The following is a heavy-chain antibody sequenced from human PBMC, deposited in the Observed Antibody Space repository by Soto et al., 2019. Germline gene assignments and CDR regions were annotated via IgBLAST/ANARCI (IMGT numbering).Heavy chain of an antibody. CDR3: ARDHNFGFILYAMDV. D-gene: IGHD2-15*01. CDR2: INPSSGRT. V-gene: IGHV1-46*01. CDR1: GYTFTSYS. J-gene: IGHJ6*02. Sequence: ASVKVSCKASGYTFTSYSMHWVRQAPGQGLGWMGIINPSSGRTSYAQNFQGRVTMTSDTATSIVYMEMSSLKSDDTAVYYCARDHNFGFILYAMDVWGQGTTVTVSS.